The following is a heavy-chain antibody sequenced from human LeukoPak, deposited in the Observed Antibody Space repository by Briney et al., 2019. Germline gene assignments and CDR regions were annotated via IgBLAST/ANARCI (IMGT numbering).Heavy chain of an antibody. CDR3: ARYSYDILTGYPKGWFDP. D-gene: IGHD3-9*01. J-gene: IGHJ5*02. CDR1: GGSISSYY. Sequence: SETLSLTCTVSGGSISSYYWSWIRQPPGKGLEWIGYIYYSGSTTYNPSLKSRVTISVDTSKNQFSLKLSSVTAADTAVYYCARYSYDILTGYPKGWFDPWGQGTLVTVSS. CDR2: IYYSGST. V-gene: IGHV4-59*01.